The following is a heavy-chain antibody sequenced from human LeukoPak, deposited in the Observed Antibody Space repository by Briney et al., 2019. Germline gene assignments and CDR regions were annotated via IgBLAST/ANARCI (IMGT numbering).Heavy chain of an antibody. V-gene: IGHV3-7*01. Sequence: GGSLRLSCAASGFTFSSYWMSWVRQAPGKGLEWVANIKQDGSEKYYVDSVKGRFTISRDNAKNSLYLQMNSLRAEDTAVYYCARGGGYSSSCCATLPFDIWGQGTMATVSS. D-gene: IGHD6-13*01. CDR3: ARGGGYSSSCCATLPFDI. J-gene: IGHJ3*02. CDR2: IKQDGSEK. CDR1: GFTFSSYW.